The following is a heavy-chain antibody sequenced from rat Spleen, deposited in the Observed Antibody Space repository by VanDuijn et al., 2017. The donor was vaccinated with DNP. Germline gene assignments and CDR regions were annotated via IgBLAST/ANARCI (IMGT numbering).Heavy chain of an antibody. CDR2: ISYDGSST. J-gene: IGHJ2*01. CDR3: TTEWNNPFDY. D-gene: IGHD1-10*01. Sequence: EVQLVESGGGLVQPGRSMKLSCAASGFTFSNYDMAWVRQAPKKGLEWVATISYDGSSTYYRDSVKGRFTISRDNAKSTLYLQMDSLRSEDTATYYCTTEWNNPFDYWRQGVMVTVSS. CDR1: GFTFSNYD. V-gene: IGHV5-7*01.